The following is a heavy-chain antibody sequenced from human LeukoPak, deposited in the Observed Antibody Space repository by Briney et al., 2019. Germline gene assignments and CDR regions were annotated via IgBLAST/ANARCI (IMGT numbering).Heavy chain of an antibody. CDR1: GFTFSSYG. CDR2: ISYDGSNN. D-gene: IGHD6-13*01. J-gene: IGHJ3*02. CDR3: AKGLHSSSWNDALDI. V-gene: IGHV3-30*18. Sequence: QPGGSLRLSCAASGFTFSSYGMHWVRQAPGKGLEWVAVISYDGSNNYYADSVKGRFTISRDNSKNTLYLQMNSLRAEDTAVYYCAKGLHSSSWNDALDIWGQGTLVTVSS.